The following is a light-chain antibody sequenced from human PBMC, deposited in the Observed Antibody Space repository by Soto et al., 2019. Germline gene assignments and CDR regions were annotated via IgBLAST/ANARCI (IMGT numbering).Light chain of an antibody. CDR2: VNSDGSH. CDR3: QTWDTGIQV. V-gene: IGLV4-69*01. J-gene: IGLJ2*01. CDR1: SGHSNYA. Sequence: QSVLTQSPSASASLGASVKLACTLSSGHSNYAIAWHQQQPEKGPWYLMKVNSDGSHTKGDGIPDRFSGSSSGAERYLTISSLQSEDEADYYCQTWDTGIQVFGGGTKVTVL.